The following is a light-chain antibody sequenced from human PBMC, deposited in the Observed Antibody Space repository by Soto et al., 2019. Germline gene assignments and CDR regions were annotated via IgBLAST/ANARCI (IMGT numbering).Light chain of an antibody. Sequence: QFALTQPASVSVSPGQSITISCTGTSSDVGAYNYVSWYQHHPGKAPKLMIYDVSNRPSGVSNRFSGSKSGNTASLTISGLQSEDEADYYCNSFTTSSTLVFGGGTKVTVL. J-gene: IGLJ2*01. CDR1: SSDVGAYNY. CDR2: DVS. V-gene: IGLV2-14*03. CDR3: NSFTTSSTLV.